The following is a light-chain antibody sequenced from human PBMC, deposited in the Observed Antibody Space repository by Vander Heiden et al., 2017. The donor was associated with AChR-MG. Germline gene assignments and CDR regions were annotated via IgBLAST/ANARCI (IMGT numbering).Light chain of an antibody. V-gene: IGLV2-14*01. CDR2: DVS. CDR1: SSDVGGYNY. Sequence: QSALTQPASVPGSPGQSITTPCTGTSSDVGGYNYVSWYQQHPRKAPQLLIYDVSNRPSGVSNRFSGSKSGNTASLTISGLQAEDEADYYCSSYTSSSTLDVVFGGGTKLTVL. J-gene: IGLJ2*01. CDR3: SSYTSSSTLDVV.